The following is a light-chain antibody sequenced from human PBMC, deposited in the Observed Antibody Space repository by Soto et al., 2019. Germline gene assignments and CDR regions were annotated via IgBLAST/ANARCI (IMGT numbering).Light chain of an antibody. CDR1: STDVGGYNY. J-gene: IGLJ3*02. CDR3: CSYAGNYAWV. V-gene: IGLV2-11*01. CDR2: DVS. Sequence: QSVLTQPHSVSGSPGQSVTISCTGTSTDVGGYNYVSWYQHHPGKPPRLMIYDVSKRPSGVPDRFSGSKSGNTASLTISGLQADDEADYYCCSYAGNYAWVFGGGTKLTVL.